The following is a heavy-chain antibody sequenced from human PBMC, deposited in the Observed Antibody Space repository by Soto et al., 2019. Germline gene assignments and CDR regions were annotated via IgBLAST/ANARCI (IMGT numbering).Heavy chain of an antibody. CDR1: GGSFSGYI. V-gene: IGHV4-34*01. D-gene: IGHD2-15*01. Sequence: SETLSLTCDVYGGSFSGYIWTWIRQTPGKGLQWIGQINHSGSANYNPSLKSRVTISVHTSNSQFSLELSSVTAADTAVYYCARVLITESQYSGGCYYFDSWGQGTQVTVSS. CDR3: ARVLITESQYSGGCYYFDS. J-gene: IGHJ4*02. CDR2: INHSGSA.